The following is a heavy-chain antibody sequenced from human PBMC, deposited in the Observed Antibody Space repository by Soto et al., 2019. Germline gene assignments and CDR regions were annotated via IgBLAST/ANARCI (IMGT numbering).Heavy chain of an antibody. J-gene: IGHJ4*02. D-gene: IGHD3-9*01. CDR3: ARDKDWAFDY. Sequence: GGSLRLSCVGSGFTFSSYSMVWVRQAPWKGLEWISYIFATSTTIYYADSVKGRFTVSRDNTQNSLFLLMNSLRAEDTAIYYCARDKDWAFDYWGQGTLVTGSS. CDR1: GFTFSSYS. CDR2: IFATSTTI. V-gene: IGHV3-48*04.